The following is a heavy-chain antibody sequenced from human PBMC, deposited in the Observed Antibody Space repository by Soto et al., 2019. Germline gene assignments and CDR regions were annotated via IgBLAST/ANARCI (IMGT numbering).Heavy chain of an antibody. CDR3: AGPEAVRTSYYYYGMDV. CDR1: GGTFSSYA. V-gene: IGHV1-69*13. J-gene: IGHJ6*02. CDR2: IIPIFGTA. Sequence: ASVKVSCKASGGTFSSYAISWVRQAPGQGLEWMGGIIPIFGTANYAQKFQGRVTITADESTSTAYMELSSLRSEDTAVYYCAGPEAVRTSYYYYGMDVWGQGTTVTVSS.